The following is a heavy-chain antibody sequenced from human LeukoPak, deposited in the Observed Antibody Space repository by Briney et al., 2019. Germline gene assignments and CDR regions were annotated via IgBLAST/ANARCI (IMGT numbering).Heavy chain of an antibody. D-gene: IGHD3-22*01. CDR3: ARAYPYDSSGYYYDAFDI. CDR2: INHSGST. V-gene: IGHV4-38-2*02. CDR1: GGSISSYY. J-gene: IGHJ3*02. Sequence: PSETLSLTCTVSGGSISSYYWSWIRQPPGKGLEWIGSINHSGSTYYNPSLKSRVTISVDTSKNQFSLKLSSVTAADTAVYYCARAYPYDSSGYYYDAFDIWGQGTMVTVSS.